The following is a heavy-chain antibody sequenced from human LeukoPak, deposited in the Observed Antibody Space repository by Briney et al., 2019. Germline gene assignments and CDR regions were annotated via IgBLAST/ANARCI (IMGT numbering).Heavy chain of an antibody. Sequence: PGGSLRLSCAASGFSFINAWMSWVRQAPGNGLEWVGRITSKIDGGTTDYAATVKGRFTNTRDDSKDTLYLQMDSLQTEDTAVYYCSSLRGSSSQYFQHWGQGTLVTVSS. V-gene: IGHV3-15*01. J-gene: IGHJ1*01. D-gene: IGHD6-13*01. CDR1: GFSFINAW. CDR3: SSLRGSSSQYFQH. CDR2: ITSKIDGGTT.